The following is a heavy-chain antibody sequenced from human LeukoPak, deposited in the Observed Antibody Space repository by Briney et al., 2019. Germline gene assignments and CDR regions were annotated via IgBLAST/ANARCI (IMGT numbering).Heavy chain of an antibody. V-gene: IGHV3-21*04. J-gene: IGHJ6*03. CDR3: AKDISSWIQLWSPDSFMDV. CDR1: GFTFSSYS. CDR2: ISSSSNYI. Sequence: PGGSLRLSCAASGFTFSSYSMNWVRQAPGKGLEWVSSISSSSNYIYYADSVKGRFTISRDNSKNSLYLQMNSLRTEDTALYYCAKDISSWIQLWSPDSFMDVWGKGTTVTVSS. D-gene: IGHD5-18*01.